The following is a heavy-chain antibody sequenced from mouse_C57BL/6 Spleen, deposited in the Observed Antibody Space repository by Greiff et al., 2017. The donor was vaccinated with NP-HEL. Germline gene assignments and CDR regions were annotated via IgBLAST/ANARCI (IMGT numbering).Heavy chain of an antibody. Sequence: QVQLQQSGAELVRPGASVTLSCKASGYTFTDYEMHWVKQTPVHGLEWIGAIDPETGGTAYNQKFKGKAILTADKSSSTAYMELRSLTSEDSAVYYCTRRGTRRYFDVWGTGTTVTVSS. CDR2: IDPETGGT. D-gene: IGHD2-14*01. J-gene: IGHJ1*03. CDR3: TRRGTRRYFDV. CDR1: GYTFTDYE. V-gene: IGHV1-15*01.